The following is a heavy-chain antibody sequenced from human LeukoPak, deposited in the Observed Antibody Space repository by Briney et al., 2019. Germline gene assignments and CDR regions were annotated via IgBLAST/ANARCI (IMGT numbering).Heavy chain of an antibody. Sequence: PGGSLRLSCAASGFTVSSNYMSWVRQAPGKGLEWVAGIYSGGNTYYADSVKGRFTISRDNSKNTLYLQMNSLRAEDTAVYYCARSPRYCSSTSCFDYWGQGTLVTVSS. CDR2: IYSGGNT. J-gene: IGHJ4*02. V-gene: IGHV3-53*01. D-gene: IGHD2-2*01. CDR1: GFTVSSNY. CDR3: ARSPRYCSSTSCFDY.